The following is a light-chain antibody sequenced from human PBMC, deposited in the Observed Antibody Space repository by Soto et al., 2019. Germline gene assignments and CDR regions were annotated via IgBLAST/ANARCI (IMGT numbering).Light chain of an antibody. J-gene: IGKJ3*01. Sequence: ESVLTQSPGTLSMSPGERATLSCRASQSVSSSYSAWYQQKPGQAPRLLIYGASSRPTGIPDRFSGSGSGTDFTLTISRLEPEDFAVYYCLQYGSSPFTFGPGTKVDI. CDR2: GAS. CDR3: LQYGSSPFT. CDR1: QSVSSSY. V-gene: IGKV3-20*01.